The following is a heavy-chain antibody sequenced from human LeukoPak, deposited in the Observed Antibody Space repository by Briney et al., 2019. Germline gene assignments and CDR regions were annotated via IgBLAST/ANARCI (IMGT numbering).Heavy chain of an antibody. CDR2: INPNSGDT. V-gene: IGHV1-2*02. CDR1: GYTFTAYY. D-gene: IGHD3-10*01. Sequence: GASVKVSCKASGYTFTAYYMHWVRQAPGQGLEWMGWINPNSGDTNYAQKFQGRVTMTRDTSSSTAYMDLNRLRSDDTAVYYCARDHSYFGSGSYSNVDYWGQGTLVTVSS. J-gene: IGHJ4*02. CDR3: ARDHSYFGSGSYSNVDY.